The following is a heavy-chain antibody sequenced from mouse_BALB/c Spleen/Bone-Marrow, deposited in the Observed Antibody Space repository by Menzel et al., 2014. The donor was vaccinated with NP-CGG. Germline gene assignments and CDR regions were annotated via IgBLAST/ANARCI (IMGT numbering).Heavy chain of an antibody. V-gene: IGHV1-67*01. J-gene: IGHJ4*01. Sequence: QVQLQQSGPELVRPGVSVKISCKGSGYTFTEYAMHWVKQSHAKSLEWIGVISTYSGNTNYNQKFKGKATMTVDKSSSTAYMELARLTSEDSAIYYCARSEYGNSYAMDYWGQGTSVTVSS. CDR3: ARSEYGNSYAMDY. D-gene: IGHD2-10*02. CDR1: GYTFTEYA. CDR2: ISTYSGNT.